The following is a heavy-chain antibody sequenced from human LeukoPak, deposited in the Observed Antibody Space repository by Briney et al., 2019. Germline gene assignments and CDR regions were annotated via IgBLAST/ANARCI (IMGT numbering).Heavy chain of an antibody. Sequence: ASVKVSCKVSGYTLTELSMHWVRQAPGKGLEWMGGFDPEDGETIYAQKFQGRVTMTRDTSTGTAYLELSSLRSEDSAVYYCVRTPPNWGADFWGQGTLVTVSS. D-gene: IGHD7-27*01. V-gene: IGHV1-24*01. J-gene: IGHJ4*02. CDR3: VRTPPNWGADF. CDR1: GYTLTELS. CDR2: FDPEDGET.